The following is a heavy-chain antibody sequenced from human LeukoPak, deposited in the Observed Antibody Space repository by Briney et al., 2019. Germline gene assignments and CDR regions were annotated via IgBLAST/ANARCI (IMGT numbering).Heavy chain of an antibody. CDR1: GGSISSYY. V-gene: IGHV4-59*01. D-gene: IGHD6-13*01. J-gene: IGHJ4*02. CDR3: ARVRDGSSPFDY. Sequence: SETLSLTCTVSGGSISSYYWSWIRQPPGKGLEWIGYIYYSGSTNYNPSLKSRVTISVDTSKNQFSLKLSSVTAADTAVYYCARVRDGSSPFDYWGQGTLVTVSS. CDR2: IYYSGST.